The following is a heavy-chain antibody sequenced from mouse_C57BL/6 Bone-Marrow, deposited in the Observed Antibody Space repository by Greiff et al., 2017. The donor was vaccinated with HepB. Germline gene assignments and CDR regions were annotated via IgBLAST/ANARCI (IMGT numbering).Heavy chain of an antibody. CDR1: GFTFSSYG. J-gene: IGHJ3*01. Sequence: EVMLVESGGDLVKPGGSLTLSCAASGFTFSSYGMPWVRQTPDKRLEWVATISSGGSYTYYPDSVKGRFIISRDNAKNTLYLQRRRPEAEDTALYYCERQCDCDVVAYWGQGTIVTVSA. CDR2: ISSGGSYT. CDR3: ERQCDCDVVAY. D-gene: IGHD2-4*01. V-gene: IGHV5-6*01.